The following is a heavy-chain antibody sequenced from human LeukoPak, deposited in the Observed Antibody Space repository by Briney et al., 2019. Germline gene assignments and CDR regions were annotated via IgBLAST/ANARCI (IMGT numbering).Heavy chain of an antibody. J-gene: IGHJ3*02. CDR1: GYTFTSYA. D-gene: IGHD2-15*01. V-gene: IGHV7-4-1*02. Sequence: GASVKVSCKASGYTFTSYAMNWVRQAPGQGLEWMGWINTNTGNPTYAQGFTGRFVFSLDTSVSTAYLQISSLKAEDTAVYYCARGLLGYCSGGSCQNDAFDIWGQGTMVTVSS. CDR2: INTNTGNP. CDR3: ARGLLGYCSGGSCQNDAFDI.